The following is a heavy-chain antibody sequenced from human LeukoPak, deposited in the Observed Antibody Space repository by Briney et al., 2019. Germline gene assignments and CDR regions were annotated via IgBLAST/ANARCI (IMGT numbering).Heavy chain of an antibody. Sequence: PGGSLRLSCAASGFTFVNAWMSWVRQAPGKGLEWVGRIQGRSTGGTPDYATPVKGRFTISRDDSKNTLYLQMNSLKTDDTAVYYCTSGMGTLDFWGQGALVT. CDR2: IQGRSTGGTP. CDR3: TSGMGTLDF. J-gene: IGHJ4*02. V-gene: IGHV3-15*01. CDR1: GFTFVNAW. D-gene: IGHD1-14*01.